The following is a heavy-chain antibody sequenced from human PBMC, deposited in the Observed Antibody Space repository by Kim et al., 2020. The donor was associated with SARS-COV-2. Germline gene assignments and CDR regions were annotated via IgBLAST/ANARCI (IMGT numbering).Heavy chain of an antibody. J-gene: IGHJ6*02. CDR3: TRDCHAARPGSPCYYAMDV. V-gene: IGHV3-72*01. CDR1: GFIFSDYY. CDR2: LRNKPNSYTT. D-gene: IGHD2-15*01. Sequence: GGSLRLSWAASGFIFSDYYMDWVRQAPGKGLEWVGRLRNKPNSYTTEYAASVRGRFIISGDESKNSLYLQMNSLKTEDTAVYYCTRDCHAARPGSPCYYAMDVWGQGTTVTVSS.